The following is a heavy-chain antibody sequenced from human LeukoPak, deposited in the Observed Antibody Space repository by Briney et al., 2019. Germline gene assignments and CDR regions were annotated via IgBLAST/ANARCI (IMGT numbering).Heavy chain of an antibody. J-gene: IGHJ4*02. V-gene: IGHV3-23*01. D-gene: IGHD3-3*01. CDR3: AKGPASGYSDY. Sequence: GGSLRLSCAASGFTFSNYAMSWVRHAPGKGLEWVSAISGSGGSTYYADSVKGRFTISRDNSKNTLYLQMNSLRAVDTAVYYCAKGPASGYSDYWGQGTLVTVSS. CDR2: ISGSGGST. CDR1: GFTFSNYA.